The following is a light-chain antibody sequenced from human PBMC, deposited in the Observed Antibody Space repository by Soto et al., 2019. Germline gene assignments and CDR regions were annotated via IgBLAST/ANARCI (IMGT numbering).Light chain of an antibody. V-gene: IGLV2-14*02. Sequence: QSALIQPPSVSGSPGQSVTISCTGTSSDVGSYNFVSWYQQLPGKAPKLMIYEVTSRPSGVSNRFSGSKSGNTASLTISGLQPEDEADYYCSSYTTSSTVVFGTGTKLTVL. CDR3: SSYTTSSTVV. CDR2: EVT. CDR1: SSDVGSYNF. J-gene: IGLJ1*01.